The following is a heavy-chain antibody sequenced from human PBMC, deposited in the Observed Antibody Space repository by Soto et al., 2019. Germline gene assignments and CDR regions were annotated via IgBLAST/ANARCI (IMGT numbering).Heavy chain of an antibody. J-gene: IGHJ3*02. Sequence: ASVKVSCKASGYTFTGYYMHWVRQAPGQGLEWMGWINPNSGGTNYAQKLQGWVTMTRDTSISTAYMELSRLRSEDTAVYYCARAPNYDILTGKASFDIWGQGTMVTVSS. D-gene: IGHD3-9*01. CDR3: ARAPNYDILTGKASFDI. V-gene: IGHV1-2*04. CDR2: INPNSGGT. CDR1: GYTFTGYY.